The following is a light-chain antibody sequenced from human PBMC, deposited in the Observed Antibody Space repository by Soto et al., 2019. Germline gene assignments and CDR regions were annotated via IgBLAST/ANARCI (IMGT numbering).Light chain of an antibody. V-gene: IGKV1-39*01. CDR1: QNIDKY. CDR2: TAS. CDR3: QQSYSTPWT. J-gene: IGKJ1*01. Sequence: DIQMTQSPSSLSASVGDRVTITCRSSQNIDKYLSWYQQKPGKAPKFLIYTASSLQSGVPSSFSASGSGTDFTLTITSLQHEDFATYYCQQSYSTPWTFGQGTKVEIK.